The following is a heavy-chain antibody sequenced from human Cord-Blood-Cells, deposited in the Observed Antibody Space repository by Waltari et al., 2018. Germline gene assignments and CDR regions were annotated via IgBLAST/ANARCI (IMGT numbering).Heavy chain of an antibody. Sequence: QVQLVQSGAEVTKPGASVKVSCKASGYTFTGYYMHWVRQAPGQGLEWMGRINPNSGGTNYAQKFQGRVTMTRDTSISTAYMELSRLRSDDTVVYYCARVRRYCSSTSCSDAFDIWGQGTMVTVSS. V-gene: IGHV1-2*05. D-gene: IGHD2-2*01. CDR3: ARVRRYCSSTSCSDAFDI. J-gene: IGHJ3*02. CDR1: GYTFTGYY. CDR2: INPNSGGT.